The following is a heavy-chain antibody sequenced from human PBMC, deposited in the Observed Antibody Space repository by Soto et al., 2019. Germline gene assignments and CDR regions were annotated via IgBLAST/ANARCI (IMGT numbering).Heavy chain of an antibody. V-gene: IGHV4-4*02. CDR2: IYRTGST. CDR3: ASRDPGTSVDY. D-gene: IGHD1-7*01. CDR1: GGSFTSNNW. J-gene: IGHJ4*02. Sequence: QVQLQESGPGLVKPSGTLSLTCAVSGGSFTSNNWWSWVRQHPGQGLEWIGGIYRTGSTNYNPSLKSRVTISLDKCENQFSLKVPSLTAADTAVYYCASRDPGTSVDYWGQGTLVTVSS.